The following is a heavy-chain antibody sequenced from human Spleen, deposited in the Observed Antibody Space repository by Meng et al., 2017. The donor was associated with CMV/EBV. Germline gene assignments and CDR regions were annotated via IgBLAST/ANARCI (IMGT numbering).Heavy chain of an antibody. CDR3: AKDTGWGYCSSTSCYPFDY. J-gene: IGHJ4*02. Sequence: GESLKISCAASGFTFDDYGMTWVRQAPGKGLEWLSGINWNGGSTGYADSVKGRFTISRDNAKNSLYLQMNSLRAEDTAVYYCAKDTGWGYCSSTSCYPFDYWGQGTLVTVSS. V-gene: IGHV3-20*04. D-gene: IGHD2-2*01. CDR2: INWNGGST. CDR1: GFTFDDYG.